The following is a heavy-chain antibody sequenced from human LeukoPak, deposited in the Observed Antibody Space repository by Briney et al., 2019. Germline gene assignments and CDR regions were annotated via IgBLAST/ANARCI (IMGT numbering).Heavy chain of an antibody. CDR2: IWYDGSNK. J-gene: IGHJ4*02. CDR1: GFTFSNYG. D-gene: IGHD3-3*01. Sequence: GGSLRLSCAASGFTFSNYGMHWVRQAPVKGLEWVAVIWYDGSNKYYADSVKGRFTISRDNSRNTLYLQMNSLRADDTAVYYCARDRDAEWPLRILDYWGQGTLVTVSS. V-gene: IGHV3-33*01. CDR3: ARDRDAEWPLRILDY.